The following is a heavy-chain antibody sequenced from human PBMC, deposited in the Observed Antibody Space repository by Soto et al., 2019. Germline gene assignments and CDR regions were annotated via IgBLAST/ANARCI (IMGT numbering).Heavy chain of an antibody. CDR3: ASTQYGGNSSGAFDI. CDR2: INHSGST. CDR1: GGSCSGYY. V-gene: IGHV4-34*01. D-gene: IGHD2-21*02. J-gene: IGHJ3*02. Sequence: ASETLCVTWAVYGGSCSGYYWSWIRQPPGRGLEWIGEINHSGSTNYNPSLKSRVTISVDTSKNQFSLKLSSVTAADTAVYYCASTQYGGNSSGAFDIWGQGTMVTVSS.